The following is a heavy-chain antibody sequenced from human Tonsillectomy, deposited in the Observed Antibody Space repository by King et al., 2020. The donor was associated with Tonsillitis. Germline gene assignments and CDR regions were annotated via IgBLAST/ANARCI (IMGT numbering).Heavy chain of an antibody. CDR1: GFTFSSYA. V-gene: IGHV3-23*04. CDR2: ISGSGGST. D-gene: IGHD2-2*03. Sequence: VQLVESGGGLVQPGGSLRLSCAASGFTFSSYAMSWVRQAPGKGLEWVAAISGSGGSTYYADSVKGRFTISSDNSNNTLYLQMNSLRAEDTAVYYCAKDLDKAAHFDYWGQGTLVTVSS. J-gene: IGHJ4*02. CDR3: AKDLDKAAHFDY.